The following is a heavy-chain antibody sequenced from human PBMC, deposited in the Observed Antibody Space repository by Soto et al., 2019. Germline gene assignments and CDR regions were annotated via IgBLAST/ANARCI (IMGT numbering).Heavy chain of an antibody. J-gene: IGHJ4*02. CDR3: ARKWGTYSSASLDF. D-gene: IGHD6-19*01. Sequence: QLVESGGGVVQPGGSLRLSCATSGFSFTHYTINWVRQAPGKGLEWVAVMSYDGTNENYADSVKGRFTISRDNSKNTGYLKMNSLTPEDTALYYCARKWGTYSSASLDFWGLGTLVTVSS. CDR2: MSYDGTNE. CDR1: GFSFTHYT. V-gene: IGHV3-30*04.